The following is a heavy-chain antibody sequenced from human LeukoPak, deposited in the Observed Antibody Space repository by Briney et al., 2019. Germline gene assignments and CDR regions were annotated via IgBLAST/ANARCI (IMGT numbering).Heavy chain of an antibody. V-gene: IGHV1-46*01. CDR2: INPSGGST. CDR3: AREFAHVDTAMVFDY. D-gene: IGHD5-18*01. CDR1: GYTFTSYY. Sequence: GASVKVSCKASGYTFTSYYIHWVRQARGQGLEWMGIINPSGGSTSYAQKFQGRVTMTRDTSTSTVYMELSSLRSEDTAVYYCAREFAHVDTAMVFDYWGQGTLVTVSS. J-gene: IGHJ4*02.